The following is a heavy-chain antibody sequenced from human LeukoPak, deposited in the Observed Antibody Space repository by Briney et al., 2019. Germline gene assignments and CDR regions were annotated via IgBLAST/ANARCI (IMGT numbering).Heavy chain of an antibody. CDR3: ARVPVGQYNYDS. Sequence: GGSLRLSCAASGFTFSSYWMHWVRHAPGKGLVWVSRINTDGRTTTYADSVKGRFTISRDNAKNTLYLQMNTLRAEDTAVYCCARVPVGQYNYDSWGQGSLVTVSS. CDR1: GFTFSSYW. J-gene: IGHJ4*02. CDR2: INTDGRTT. D-gene: IGHD5-18*01. V-gene: IGHV3-74*01.